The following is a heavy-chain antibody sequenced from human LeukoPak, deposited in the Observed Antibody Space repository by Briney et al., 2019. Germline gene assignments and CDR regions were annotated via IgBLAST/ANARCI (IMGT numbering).Heavy chain of an antibody. CDR1: GFTFSSYA. CDR2: ISYDGSNK. D-gene: IGHD2-21*01. J-gene: IGHJ4*02. V-gene: IGHV3-30*04. Sequence: QSGGSLRLSCAASGFTFSSYAMHWVRQAPGKGLEWVAVISYDGSNKYCADSVKGRFTISRDNSKNTLYLQMNSLRAEDTAVYYCAREVNVVALSAFDYWGQGTLVTVSS. CDR3: AREVNVVALSAFDY.